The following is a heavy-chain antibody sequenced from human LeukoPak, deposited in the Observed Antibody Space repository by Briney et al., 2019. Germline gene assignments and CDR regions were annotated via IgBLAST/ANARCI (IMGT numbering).Heavy chain of an antibody. V-gene: IGHV4-38-2*02. CDR2: IYHSGST. CDR3: ARDNWVDC. J-gene: IGHJ5*01. CDR1: GGSISSYY. Sequence: SETLSLTCTVSGGSISSYYWGWIRQPPGKGPEWIGSIYHSGSTYYNPSLKSRVTISVDTSKNQFSLKLSSVTAADTAIYYCARDNWVDCWGQGTLVTVSS.